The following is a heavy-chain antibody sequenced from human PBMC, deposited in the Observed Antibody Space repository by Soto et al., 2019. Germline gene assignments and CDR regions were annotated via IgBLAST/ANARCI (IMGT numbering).Heavy chain of an antibody. V-gene: IGHV1-69*01. CDR2: IIPIFGTA. CDR1: GGTFSSYA. CDR3: AREGVVVAARSWFDP. Sequence: QVQLVQSGAEVKKPGSSVKVSCKASGGTFSSYAISWVRQAPGQGLVWMGGIIPIFGTAHYVQKFQGRVTMTADESTSTAYMELCSLRSVDTGVYYCAREGVVVAARSWFDPGGQGTLVTGSS. J-gene: IGHJ5*02. D-gene: IGHD2-15*01.